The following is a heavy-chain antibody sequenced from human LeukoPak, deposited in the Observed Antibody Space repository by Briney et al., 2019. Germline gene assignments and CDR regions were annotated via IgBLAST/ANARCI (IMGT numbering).Heavy chain of an antibody. Sequence: GESLKIFCHGSGYSFTNYWIGWVRQMPGEGLEWMGIMYPGDSDTRYSPSFQGQVTISADKSIDTAYLQWSSLKAPDTAMYYCAIGGDSSTSCYRCFNYWGQGTLVTVSS. J-gene: IGHJ4*02. CDR2: MYPGDSDT. CDR3: AIGGDSSTSCYRCFNY. CDR1: GYSFTNYW. D-gene: IGHD2-2*02. V-gene: IGHV5-51*01.